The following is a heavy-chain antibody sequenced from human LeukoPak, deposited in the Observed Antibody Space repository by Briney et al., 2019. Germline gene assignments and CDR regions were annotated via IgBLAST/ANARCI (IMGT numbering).Heavy chain of an antibody. CDR2: ISGSGDTT. V-gene: IGHV3-23*01. J-gene: IGHJ4*02. CDR1: GFTFSSYA. Sequence: PGGSLRLSCAASGFTFSSYAMNWVRQAPGKGLEWVSGISGSGDTTYYADSVKGRFTISRDNSKNTLHLQMNSPRAEDTDVYYCARGFCSGGSCYPPYWGQGTLVTVSS. CDR3: ARGFCSGGSCYPPY. D-gene: IGHD2-15*01.